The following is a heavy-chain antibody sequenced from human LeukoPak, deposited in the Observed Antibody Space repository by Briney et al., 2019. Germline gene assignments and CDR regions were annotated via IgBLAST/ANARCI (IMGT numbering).Heavy chain of an antibody. D-gene: IGHD2-2*01. J-gene: IGHJ5*02. Sequence: ASVKVSCKASGGTYSSYAISWVRQAPGQGLEWMGIINPSGGSTSYAQKFQGRVTMTRDTSTSTVYMELSSLRSEDTAVYYCARGWGVVPAAIHDPWGQGTLVTVSS. V-gene: IGHV1-46*01. CDR1: GGTYSSYA. CDR2: INPSGGST. CDR3: ARGWGVVPAAIHDP.